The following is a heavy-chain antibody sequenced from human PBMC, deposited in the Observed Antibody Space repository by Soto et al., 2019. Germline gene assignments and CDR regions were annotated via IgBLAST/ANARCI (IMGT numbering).Heavy chain of an antibody. CDR3: ARVGTIFGVPFPDYYGMDV. V-gene: IGHV3-66*01. D-gene: IGHD3-3*01. Sequence: EVQLVESGGGLVQPGGSLRLSCAASGFTVSSNYMSWVRQAPGKGLEWVSVIYSGGSTYYADSVKGRFTISRDNSKNTLYLQMNSLRAEDTAVYYCARVGTIFGVPFPDYYGMDVWGQGTTVTVSS. CDR1: GFTVSSNY. CDR2: IYSGGST. J-gene: IGHJ6*02.